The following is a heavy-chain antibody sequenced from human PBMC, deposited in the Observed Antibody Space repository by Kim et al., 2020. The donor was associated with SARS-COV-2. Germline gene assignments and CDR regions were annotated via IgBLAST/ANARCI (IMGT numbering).Heavy chain of an antibody. V-gene: IGHV1-69*13. J-gene: IGHJ6*02. D-gene: IGHD1-26*01. Sequence: SVTVSCKASGGTFSSYAISWVRQAPGQELEWMGGIIPIFGTANYAQKFQGRVTSTADESTSTAYMELSSLRSKDTAGYYCSRSGRSVGGSYYYYYGMDVWAQGTTVTVTS. CDR1: GGTFSSYA. CDR2: IIPIFGTA. CDR3: SRSGRSVGGSYYYYYGMDV.